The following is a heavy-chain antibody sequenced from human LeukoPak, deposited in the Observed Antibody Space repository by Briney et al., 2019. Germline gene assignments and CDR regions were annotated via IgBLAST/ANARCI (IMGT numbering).Heavy chain of an antibody. CDR2: VYYSGRT. CDR1: GGSISSSGYY. Sequence: SETLSLTCTVSGGSISSSGYYWGWIRQPPGKGLEWIGRVYYSGRTYYNPSLKSRVTTSVDTSKNQFSLKLSSVTAADTAVYYCARVLALSPLYYFDYWGQGTLVTVSS. V-gene: IGHV4-39*01. CDR3: ARVLALSPLYYFDY. J-gene: IGHJ4*02.